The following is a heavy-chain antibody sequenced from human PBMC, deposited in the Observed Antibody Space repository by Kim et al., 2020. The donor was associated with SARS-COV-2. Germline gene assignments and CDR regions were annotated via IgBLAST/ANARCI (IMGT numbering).Heavy chain of an antibody. CDR1: GFTFSNYA. Sequence: GGSLRLSCAASGFTFSNYAMSWVRQAPEKGLEWVSSASDTGANTYYADSVKGRFTISRDNSKNTLFLQMNSLRAEDAAVYYCAKNLGPNSYYYMDVRGKG. V-gene: IGHV3-23*01. CDR2: ASDTGANT. J-gene: IGHJ6*03. CDR3: AKNLGPNSYYYMDV.